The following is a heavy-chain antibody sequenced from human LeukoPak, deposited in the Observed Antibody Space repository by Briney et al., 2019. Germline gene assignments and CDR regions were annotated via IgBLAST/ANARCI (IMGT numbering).Heavy chain of an antibody. CDR3: AREGLHCSSTSCYIGY. CDR2: IYPGNSDT. D-gene: IGHD2-2*02. J-gene: IGHJ4*02. V-gene: IGHV5-51*01. Sequence: GESLKISCKGSGYSFTSYWIGWVRQMPGKGLEWMGIIYPGNSDTRYSPSFQGQVTISADKSISTAYLQWSSLKASDTAMYYCAREGLHCSSTSCYIGYWGQGTLVTVSS. CDR1: GYSFTSYW.